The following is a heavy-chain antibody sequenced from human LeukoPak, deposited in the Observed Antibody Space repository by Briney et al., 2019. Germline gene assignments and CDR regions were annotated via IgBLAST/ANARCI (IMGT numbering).Heavy chain of an antibody. Sequence: GASVKVSCKASGYTFTSYYMHWVRQAPGQGLEWMGIINPSGGSTSYAQKFQGRVTMTRDTSTSTVYMELSSLRSEDTAVYYCASEPVGWPYDILTGYLGYWGQGTLVTVSS. V-gene: IGHV1-46*01. CDR1: GYTFTSYY. J-gene: IGHJ4*02. CDR3: ASEPVGWPYDILTGYLGY. CDR2: INPSGGST. D-gene: IGHD3-9*01.